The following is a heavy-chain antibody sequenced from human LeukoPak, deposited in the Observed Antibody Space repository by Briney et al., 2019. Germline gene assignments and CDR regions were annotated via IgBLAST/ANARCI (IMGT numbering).Heavy chain of an antibody. V-gene: IGHV4-59*08. CDR3: ARGGSGYGSGSYYY. Sequence: PSETLSLTCTVSGGSISSYYWSWIRQPPGKGLDWIGYIYYSGTTNYNPSLKSRVTISVDTSKSQFSLKLSSVTAADTTVYYCARGGSGYGSGSYYYWGQGTLVTVSS. J-gene: IGHJ4*02. CDR2: IYYSGTT. D-gene: IGHD3-10*01. CDR1: GGSISSYY.